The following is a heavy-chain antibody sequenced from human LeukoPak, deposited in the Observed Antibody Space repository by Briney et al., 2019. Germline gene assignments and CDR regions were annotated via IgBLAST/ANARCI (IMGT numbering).Heavy chain of an antibody. Sequence: ASVTVSCKASGYTFTNFGISWVRQAPGQGLEYMGWISTTNGDTNYALKVQGRVTMTTDASTTTATMELRNLRSDDSGVYYCARDTVRFAPSHPQRAAFDVWGQGTMVTVSS. CDR3: ARDTVRFAPSHPQRAAFDV. V-gene: IGHV1-18*01. CDR1: GYTFTNFG. CDR2: ISTTNGDT. J-gene: IGHJ3*01. D-gene: IGHD3-3*01.